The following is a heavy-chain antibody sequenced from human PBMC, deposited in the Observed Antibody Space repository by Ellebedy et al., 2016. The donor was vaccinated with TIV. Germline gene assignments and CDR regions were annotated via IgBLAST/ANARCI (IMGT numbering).Heavy chain of an antibody. CDR2: IIPIFGTA. CDR3: ARDGRDCSSTSCYSDYFDY. CDR1: GGTFCSYA. Sequence: SVKVSCXASGGTFCSYAISWVRQAPGQGLEWMGGIIPIFGTANYAQKFQGRVTMTRDTSISTAYMELSRLRSDDTAVYYCARDGRDCSSTSCYSDYFDYWGQGTLVTVSS. J-gene: IGHJ4*02. V-gene: IGHV1-69*05. D-gene: IGHD2-2*01.